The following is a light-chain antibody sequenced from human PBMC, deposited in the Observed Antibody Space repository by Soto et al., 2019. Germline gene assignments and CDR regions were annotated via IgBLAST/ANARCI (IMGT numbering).Light chain of an antibody. CDR2: GAS. CDR1: QNIGTY. J-gene: IGKJ1*01. CDR3: QQYGSSTWT. V-gene: IGKV3-20*01. Sequence: IVLTQSPGTLSLSPGERATLSCRASQNIGTYLAWYQHKPGQAPSVLIFGASTRANGVPDRFSGSGSGTDFTLSISRLEPEDFAVYYCQQYGSSTWTFGQGTKVDIK.